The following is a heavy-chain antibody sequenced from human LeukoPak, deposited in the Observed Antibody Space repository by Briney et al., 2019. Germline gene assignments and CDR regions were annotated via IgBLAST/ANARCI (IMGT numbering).Heavy chain of an antibody. CDR3: AKLNMPYCSSTSCYTFDY. J-gene: IGHJ4*02. V-gene: IGHV3-23*01. Sequence: GGSLRLSCAASGFTFSSYAMSWVRQAPGKGLEWVSAISGSGGSTYYADFVKGRFTISRDNSKNTLYLQMNSLRAEDTAVYYCAKLNMPYCSSTSCYTFDYWGQGTLVTVSS. CDR2: ISGSGGST. D-gene: IGHD2-2*02. CDR1: GFTFSSYA.